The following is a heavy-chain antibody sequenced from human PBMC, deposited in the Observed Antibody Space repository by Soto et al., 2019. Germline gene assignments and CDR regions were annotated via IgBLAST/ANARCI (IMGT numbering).Heavy chain of an antibody. CDR1: GASTTIYY. V-gene: IGHV4-4*07. CDR3: VRDRLNWFDP. Sequence: QVQLLESGPGLVKPSETLSLACNVSGASTTIYYWSWIRQSADKGLEWIGRIYTTGSINYNPSLRRRVTMSRDSSKNQIVLTLTSVTAADTAVYYCVRDRLNWFDPWGQGALVTVSS. J-gene: IGHJ5*02. CDR2: IYTTGSI.